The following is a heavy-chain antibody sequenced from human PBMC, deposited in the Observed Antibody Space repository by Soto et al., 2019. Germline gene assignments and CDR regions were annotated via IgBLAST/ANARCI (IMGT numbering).Heavy chain of an antibody. Sequence: QVQLVQSGAEVKKPGSSVKVSCKASGGTFSSYAISWVRQAPGQGLEWMGGIIPIYGTANYEQKFQGRVTINADESTSTAYMELSSLRPEHTAVYYCARLLYGGNSDRWFDPWGQGTLVTVSS. CDR3: ARLLYGGNSDRWFDP. CDR1: GGTFSSYA. V-gene: IGHV1-69*12. J-gene: IGHJ5*02. CDR2: IIPIYGTA. D-gene: IGHD4-17*01.